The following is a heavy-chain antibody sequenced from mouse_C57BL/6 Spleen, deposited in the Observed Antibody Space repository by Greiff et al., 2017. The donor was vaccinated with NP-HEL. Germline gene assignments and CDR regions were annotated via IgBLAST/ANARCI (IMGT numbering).Heavy chain of an antibody. CDR3: ARDGYYDGFAY. CDR2: ISDGGSYT. D-gene: IGHD2-3*01. V-gene: IGHV5-4*01. CDR1: GFTFSSYA. J-gene: IGHJ3*01. Sequence: EVMLVESGGGLVKPGGSLKLSCAASGFTFSSYAMSWVRQTPEKRLKWVATISDGGSYTYYPDNVKGRFTISRDNAKNNLYLQMSHLKSEDTAMYYCARDGYYDGFAYWGQGTLVTVSA.